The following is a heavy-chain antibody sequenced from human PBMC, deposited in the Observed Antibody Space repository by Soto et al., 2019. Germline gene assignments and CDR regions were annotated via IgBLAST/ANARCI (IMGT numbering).Heavy chain of an antibody. J-gene: IGHJ4*02. Sequence: SETLSLTCTVSGGSISSGDYYWSWVRQPPGKGLEWIGNIYYSGSTHYNPSLKSRVTISVDTSKNQLSLQLSSVTAADTAVYYCARDPEYCSSSSCWYYFDYWGQGTLVTVSS. CDR1: GGSISSGDYY. D-gene: IGHD2-2*01. CDR2: IYYSGST. CDR3: ARDPEYCSSSSCWYYFDY. V-gene: IGHV4-30-4*01.